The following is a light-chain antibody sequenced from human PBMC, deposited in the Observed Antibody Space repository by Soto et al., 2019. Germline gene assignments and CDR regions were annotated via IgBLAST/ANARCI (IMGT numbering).Light chain of an antibody. Sequence: EIVLTQSPGTLSLSPGERATLSCRASQSVSSNYLAWYQQKPGQAPRLLIYGASSRATGISDRFSGSGSGTDFTLTSSGVEPEDFAVYYCQHYGSSPPMYTFGQGTKLEIK. CDR1: QSVSSNY. V-gene: IGKV3-20*01. J-gene: IGKJ2*01. CDR2: GAS. CDR3: QHYGSSPPMYT.